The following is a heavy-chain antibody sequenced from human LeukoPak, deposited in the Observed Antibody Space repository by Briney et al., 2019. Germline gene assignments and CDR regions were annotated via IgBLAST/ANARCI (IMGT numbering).Heavy chain of an antibody. D-gene: IGHD3-16*01. Sequence: PGGSLRLSCAASGFSVSNNYMSWVRQAPGKGLEWVSVVYSGGNTYHADSVKGRFTISRDSSKNTLYLQMNSLRTEDTAVYYCARESVMITFGGRFAAFDIWGQGTMVIVSS. CDR1: GFSVSNNY. J-gene: IGHJ3*02. V-gene: IGHV3-53*01. CDR3: ARESVMITFGGRFAAFDI. CDR2: VYSGGNT.